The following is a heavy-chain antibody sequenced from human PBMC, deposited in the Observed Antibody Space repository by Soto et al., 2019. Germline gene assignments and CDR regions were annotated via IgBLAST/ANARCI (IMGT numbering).Heavy chain of an antibody. D-gene: IGHD1-1*01. CDR2: IYATGTT. V-gene: IGHV4-4*07. Sequence: PXGTLSLTCTVSGASISGFYGSGMRKSAGKGLEWIGRIYATGTTDYNPSLKSRVMMSVDTSKKQFSLKLRSVTAADTAVYYCVRDGTKTLRDWFDPWGQGISVTVSS. J-gene: IGHJ5*02. CDR1: GASISGFY. CDR3: VRDGTKTLRDWFDP.